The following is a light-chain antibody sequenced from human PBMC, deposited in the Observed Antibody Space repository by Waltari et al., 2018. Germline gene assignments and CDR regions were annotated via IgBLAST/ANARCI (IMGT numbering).Light chain of an antibody. CDR2: RDN. CDR1: GSNIGIHT. CDR3: AGWDDSLNGV. Sequence: QSVLTQPPSASGTPGQRVIISCSGSGSNIGIHTVNWYRQVPGTAPDPLIYRDNQRPSGVPDPFSGSKSGTSASLAIGGLQAEDEADYYCAGWDDSLNGVFGGGTKLTVL. J-gene: IGLJ3*02. V-gene: IGLV1-44*01.